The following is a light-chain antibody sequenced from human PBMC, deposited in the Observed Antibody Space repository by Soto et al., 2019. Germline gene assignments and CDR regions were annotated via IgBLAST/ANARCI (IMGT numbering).Light chain of an antibody. J-gene: IGKJ2*01. CDR2: KAS. CDR1: ESISSW. Sequence: DIQMTHSPSSLSASVGDRVTITCRASESISSWLAWYQQKPGKAPKLLIYKASTLESGVPSRFSGSGSGTQFTLTISSLQPDVFATYYCQQYKSDSSYTFGQGTKLEI. V-gene: IGKV1-5*03. CDR3: QQYKSDSSYT.